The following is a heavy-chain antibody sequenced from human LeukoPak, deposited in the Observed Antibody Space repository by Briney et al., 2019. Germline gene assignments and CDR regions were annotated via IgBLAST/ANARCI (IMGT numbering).Heavy chain of an antibody. CDR1: GFTFSSYS. CDR2: ISSSSSYI. D-gene: IGHD5-18*01. J-gene: IGHJ4*02. CDR3: AREDGYSYGSDY. Sequence: GGSLRHSCAASGFTFSSYSMNWVRQAPGKGLEWVSSISSSSSYIYYADSVKGRFTISRDNAKNSLYLQMNSLRAEDTAVYYCAREDGYSYGSDYWGQGTLVTVSS. V-gene: IGHV3-21*01.